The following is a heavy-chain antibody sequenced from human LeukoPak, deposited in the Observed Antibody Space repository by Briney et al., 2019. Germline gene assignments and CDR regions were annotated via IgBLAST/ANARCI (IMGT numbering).Heavy chain of an antibody. D-gene: IGHD2-8*01. V-gene: IGHV4-31*03. CDR3: ARDRYCTNGVCYRLFDY. Sequence: PAETLSLTCTVSGGSISSGGYYWSWLRPHPGQGLEWIGNIYYSGSTYYNPSLKSRVTISVDTSKNQFSLKLSSVTAADTAVYYCARDRYCTNGVCYRLFDYWGQGTLVTVSS. J-gene: IGHJ4*02. CDR1: GGSISSGGYY. CDR2: IYYSGST.